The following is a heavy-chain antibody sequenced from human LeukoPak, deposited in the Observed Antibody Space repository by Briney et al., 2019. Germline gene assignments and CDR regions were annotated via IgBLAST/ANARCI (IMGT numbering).Heavy chain of an antibody. CDR3: TTQLGWLAGLDS. Sequence: SETLSLTCTVSGGSISSGSYYWTWIRQPAGKGLEWIGRIYTSGSTNYNPSLRSRVTISLDTSNNQFSLNLHSVTAADTAVYYCTTQLGWLAGLDSWGQGTRVTVSS. V-gene: IGHV4-61*02. CDR1: GGSISSGSYY. CDR2: IYTSGST. J-gene: IGHJ4*02. D-gene: IGHD6-19*01.